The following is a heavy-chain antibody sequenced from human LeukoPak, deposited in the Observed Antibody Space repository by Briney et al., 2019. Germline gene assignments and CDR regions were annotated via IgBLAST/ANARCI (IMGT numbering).Heavy chain of an antibody. V-gene: IGHV3-33*01. Sequence: GGSLGLSCAASGFAFSSNGMHWVRQAPGKGLEWVSFIRTDGNNKYYADSVKGRFTISRDNSKNTVDLQMNSLRVEDTAVYYCARDGVPATGYGMDVWGQGTTVTVSS. CDR1: GFAFSSNG. D-gene: IGHD6-13*01. CDR3: ARDGVPATGYGMDV. J-gene: IGHJ6*02. CDR2: IRTDGNNK.